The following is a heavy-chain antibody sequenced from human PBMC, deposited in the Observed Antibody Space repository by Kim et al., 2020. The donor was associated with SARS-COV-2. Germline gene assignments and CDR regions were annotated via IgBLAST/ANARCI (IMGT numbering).Heavy chain of an antibody. CDR2: GST. Sequence: GSTNSNPSLRSRVTISVDTSKNQFSLKLTSVTAADTAVYYCARSPGYYFDFWGQGVLVTVSS. V-gene: IGHV4-59*01. CDR3: ARSPGYYFDF. J-gene: IGHJ4*02.